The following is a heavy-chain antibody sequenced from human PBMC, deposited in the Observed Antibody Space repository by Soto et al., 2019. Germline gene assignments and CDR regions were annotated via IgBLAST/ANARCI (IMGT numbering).Heavy chain of an antibody. D-gene: IGHD3-16*02. J-gene: IGHJ4*02. CDR1: GFTFINYA. CDR2: ISYAGSNK. V-gene: IGHV3-30-3*01. Sequence: QVQLVESGGGVVQPGRSLRLSCAASGFTFINYAMHWVRQAPGEGLEWVAVISYAGSNKYDADSVKGRFTISRDNSKNSLYLQMNSVIAEDTAVYYCARPYYDNSSYRLGFDYWCQGTLAPVST. CDR3: ARPYYDNSSYRLGFDY.